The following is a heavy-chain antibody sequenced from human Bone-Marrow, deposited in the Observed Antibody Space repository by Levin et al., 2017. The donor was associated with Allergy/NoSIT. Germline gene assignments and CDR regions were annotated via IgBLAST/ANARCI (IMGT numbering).Heavy chain of an antibody. D-gene: IGHD6-13*01. V-gene: IGHV3-9*01. CDR1: GFTFDDYA. J-gene: IGHJ6*02. CDR3: AKDMRFSSWYFNGMDV. Sequence: SLKISCAASGFTFDDYAMHWVRQAPGKGLEWVSGISWNSGSIGYADSVKGRFTISRDNAKNSLYLQMNSLRAEDTALYYCAKDMRFSSWYFNGMDVWGQGTTVTVSS. CDR2: ISWNSGSI.